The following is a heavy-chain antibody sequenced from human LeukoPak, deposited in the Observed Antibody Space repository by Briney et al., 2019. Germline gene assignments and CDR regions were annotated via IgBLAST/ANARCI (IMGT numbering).Heavy chain of an antibody. D-gene: IGHD1-20*01. V-gene: IGHV4-59*08. CDR2: IYYSGST. J-gene: IGHJ4*02. CDR1: GGSISSYY. Sequence: SETLSLTCTVSGGSISSYYWSWIRLPPGKGLEWIGYIYYSGSTNYNPSLKSRVTISVDTSKNQFSLKLSSVTAADTAVYYCARASITGTTNFDYWGQGTLVTVSS. CDR3: ARASITGTTNFDY.